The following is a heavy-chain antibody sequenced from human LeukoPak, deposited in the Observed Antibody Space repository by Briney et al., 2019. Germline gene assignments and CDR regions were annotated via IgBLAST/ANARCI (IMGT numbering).Heavy chain of an antibody. V-gene: IGHV4-4*07. D-gene: IGHD3-10*01. Sequence: PSETLSLTCTVSGGSISSYYWSWIRQPPGKGLEWIGRIYTSGSTNYNPSLKSRVTMSVDTSKNQFSLKLSCVTAADTAVYYCARDSYYYGSGTLYFDYWGQGTLVTVSS. J-gene: IGHJ4*02. CDR2: IYTSGST. CDR3: ARDSYYYGSGTLYFDY. CDR1: GGSISSYY.